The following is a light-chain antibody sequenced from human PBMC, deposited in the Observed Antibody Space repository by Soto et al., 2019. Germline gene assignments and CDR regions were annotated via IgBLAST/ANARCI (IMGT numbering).Light chain of an antibody. J-gene: IGLJ2*01. Sequence: QSALTQPASVSGSPGQSITISCTGTSSDVGGFNYVSWYQHHPGKAPKLMIYDVSNRPSGVSNRVSGSKSGNTASLTISGLQAEDEGDYYCSSHTSSSTLVVFGGGTKLTVL. CDR3: SSHTSSSTLVV. CDR2: DVS. V-gene: IGLV2-14*03. CDR1: SSDVGGFNY.